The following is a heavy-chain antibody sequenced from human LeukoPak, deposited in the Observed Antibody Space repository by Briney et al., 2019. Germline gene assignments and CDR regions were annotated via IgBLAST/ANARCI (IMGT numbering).Heavy chain of an antibody. CDR2: IYYSGST. Sequence: SETLSLTCTVSGGSISSYYWSWIRQPPGKGLEWIGYIYYSGSTNYNPSLKNRVTISVDTSKNQFSLKLSSVTAADTAVYYCAGHYDSSGYYSDYWGQGTLVTVSS. J-gene: IGHJ4*02. D-gene: IGHD3-22*01. CDR1: GGSISSYY. CDR3: AGHYDSSGYYSDY. V-gene: IGHV4-59*08.